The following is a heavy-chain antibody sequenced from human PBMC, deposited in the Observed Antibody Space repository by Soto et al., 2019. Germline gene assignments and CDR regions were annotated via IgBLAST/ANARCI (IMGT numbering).Heavy chain of an antibody. CDR3: ATDRYSSSWLHFDY. CDR1: GYTLTELS. CDR2: FDPEDGET. J-gene: IGHJ4*02. Sequence: GALVKVSCKVSGYTLTELSMHWVRQAPGKGLEWMGGFDPEDGETIYAQKFQGRVTMTEDTSTDTAYMELSSLRSEDTAVYYCATDRYSSSWLHFDYWGQGTLVTVSS. D-gene: IGHD6-13*01. V-gene: IGHV1-24*01.